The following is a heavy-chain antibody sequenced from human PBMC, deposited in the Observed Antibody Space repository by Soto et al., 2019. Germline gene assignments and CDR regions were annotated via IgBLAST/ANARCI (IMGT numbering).Heavy chain of an antibody. CDR3: ARASTYYDFWSGYYTGYYYYMDV. CDR1: GLTVSSNY. D-gene: IGHD3-3*01. Sequence: GGSLRLSCAASGLTVSSNYMSWVRKAPGKGLEWVSVIYSGGSTYYADSVKGRFTISRDNSKNTLYLQMNSLRAEDTAVYYCARASTYYDFWSGYYTGYYYYMDVWGKGTTVTSP. V-gene: IGHV3-66*01. CDR2: IYSGGST. J-gene: IGHJ6*03.